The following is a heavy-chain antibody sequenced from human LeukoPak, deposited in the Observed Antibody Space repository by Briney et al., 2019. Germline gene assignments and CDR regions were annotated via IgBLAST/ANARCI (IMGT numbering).Heavy chain of an antibody. D-gene: IGHD3-10*01. CDR1: GFTVSSNY. CDR3: VRAKPKNMVRGLIMRRESRYYFDY. Sequence: PGGSLRLSCAASGFTVSSNYMSWVCQAPGKGLEWVSVIYSGGSTYYADSVKGRFTISRDNSKSTLYIQMNSLRAEDTAVYYCVRAKPKNMVRGLIMRRESRYYFDYWGQGTLVTVSS. J-gene: IGHJ4*02. V-gene: IGHV3-53*01. CDR2: IYSGGST.